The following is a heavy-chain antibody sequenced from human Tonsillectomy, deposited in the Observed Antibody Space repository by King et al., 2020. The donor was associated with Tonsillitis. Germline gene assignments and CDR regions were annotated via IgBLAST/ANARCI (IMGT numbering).Heavy chain of an antibody. Sequence: VQLVESGAEVKKPGASVKVSCKASGYTFTGYYMHWVRQAPGQGLEWMGWINPNNGGTNYAQKFQGRVTMTRDTYISTAYMELTRLRSDDTAVYYCARADASGWSYFDYWGQGTLVTVSS. D-gene: IGHD6-19*01. CDR3: ARADASGWSYFDY. CDR2: INPNNGGT. V-gene: IGHV1-2*02. CDR1: GYTFTGYY. J-gene: IGHJ4*02.